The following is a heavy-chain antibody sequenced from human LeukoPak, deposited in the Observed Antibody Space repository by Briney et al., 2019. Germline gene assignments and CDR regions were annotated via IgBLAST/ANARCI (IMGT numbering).Heavy chain of an antibody. V-gene: IGHV4-59*01. Sequence: PSETLSLTCAVSGGSISGWYWSRIRQPPGKGLEWIGHIYDSGTTNYNPSLKSRVTMSVDSSKNQFSLKLTSVTAADTAVYYCARETTLTGYSSGLGFNYWGQGTLVTVSS. CDR3: ARETTLTGYSSGLGFNY. CDR1: GGSISGWY. D-gene: IGHD6-19*01. CDR2: IYDSGTT. J-gene: IGHJ4*02.